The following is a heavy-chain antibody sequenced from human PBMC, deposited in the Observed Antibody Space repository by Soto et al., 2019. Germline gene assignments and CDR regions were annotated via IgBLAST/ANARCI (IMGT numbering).Heavy chain of an antibody. CDR3: ARARLARGHFDH. CDR2: LNPRSGDT. V-gene: IGHV1-2*02. J-gene: IGHJ4*02. D-gene: IGHD3-3*02. Sequence: QVQLVQSGAEVKKPGASVRVSCKASGYTLGDHYLHWVRQAPGQGLEWMGWLNPRSGDTDSAQRFRSRVTMTSATSINTAYLELNSLRSDDTAVYFCARARLARGHFDHWGQGSLVTVSS. CDR1: GYTLGDHY.